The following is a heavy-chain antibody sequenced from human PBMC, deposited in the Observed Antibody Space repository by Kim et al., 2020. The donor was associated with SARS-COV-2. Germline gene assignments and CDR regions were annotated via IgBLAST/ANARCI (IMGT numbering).Heavy chain of an antibody. CDR3: AKSARYYYDSSPVGHAFDI. D-gene: IGHD3-22*01. V-gene: IGHV3-23*01. CDR2: ISGSGGST. J-gene: IGHJ3*02. CDR1: GFTFSSYA. Sequence: GGSLRLSCAASGFTFSSYAMSWVRQAPGKGLEWVSAISGSGGSTYYADSVKGRFTISRDNSKNTLYLQMNSLRAEDTAVYYCAKSARYYYDSSPVGHAFDIWGQGTMVTVSS.